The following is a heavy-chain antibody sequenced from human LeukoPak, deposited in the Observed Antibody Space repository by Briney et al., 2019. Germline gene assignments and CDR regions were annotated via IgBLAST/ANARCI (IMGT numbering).Heavy chain of an antibody. Sequence: GGSLRLSCAASGFTFSNAWMSWVRQAPGKGLEWVGRIKSKTDGGTTDHAAPVKGRFTISRDDSKNTLYLQMNSLKTEDTAVYYCTTTSDYGDHKRWGQGTLVTVSS. CDR3: TTTSDYGDHKR. CDR2: IKSKTDGGTT. V-gene: IGHV3-15*01. J-gene: IGHJ4*02. CDR1: GFTFSNAW. D-gene: IGHD4-17*01.